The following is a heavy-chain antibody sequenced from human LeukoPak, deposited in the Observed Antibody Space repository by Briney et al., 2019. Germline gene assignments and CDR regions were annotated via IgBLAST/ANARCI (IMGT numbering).Heavy chain of an antibody. J-gene: IGHJ4*02. CDR2: IYYSGST. CDR1: GGSINNYY. D-gene: IGHD2-2*01. V-gene: IGHV4-59*01. CDR3: ARAPTTCSSTGCYAVDH. Sequence: SETLSLTCNVSGGSINNYYWSWIRQPPGKGLEWIGYIYYSGSTNYNPSLKSRVTISADTSKNQFSLNLTSVTAADTAVYFCARAPTTCSSTGCYAVDHWGQGTLVTVSS.